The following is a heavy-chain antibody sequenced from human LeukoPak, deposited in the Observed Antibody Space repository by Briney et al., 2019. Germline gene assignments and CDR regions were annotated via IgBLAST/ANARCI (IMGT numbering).Heavy chain of an antibody. Sequence: ETLSLTCAVYGGSFSGYYWSWVRQAPGKGLEWVSVIYSGGSTYYADSVKGRFTISRDNSKNTLYLQMNSLRAEDTAVYYCARDKGYCSSTSCSFAYWGQGPLVTVSS. CDR1: GGSFSGYY. J-gene: IGHJ4*02. CDR3: ARDKGYCSSTSCSFAY. D-gene: IGHD2-2*01. CDR2: IYSGGST. V-gene: IGHV3-53*01.